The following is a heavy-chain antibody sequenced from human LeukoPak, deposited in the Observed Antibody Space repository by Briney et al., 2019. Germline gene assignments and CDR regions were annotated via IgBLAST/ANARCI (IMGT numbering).Heavy chain of an antibody. CDR1: GYSFTSYW. V-gene: IGHV5-51*01. CDR2: IYPGDSDT. CDR3: ARQLRYQLLHRYYYYMDV. D-gene: IGHD2-2*02. Sequence: GESLKISCKGSGYSFTSYWIGWVRQMPGKGLEWMGVIYPGDSDTRYSPSFQGQVTISAAKSISTAYLQWSSLKASDTAMYYCARQLRYQLLHRYYYYMDVWGKGTTVTVSS. J-gene: IGHJ6*03.